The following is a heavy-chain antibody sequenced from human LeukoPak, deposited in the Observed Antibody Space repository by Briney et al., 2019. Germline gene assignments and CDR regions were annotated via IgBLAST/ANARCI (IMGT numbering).Heavy chain of an antibody. J-gene: IGHJ5*02. V-gene: IGHV4-59*08. Sequence: SETLSLTCTVSGGSISSSYWSWIRQPPGKGLEWIGYIHYSGSTNYNPSLKSRATTSVDTSKAHFSLKLSSATATDTAAYYCARHDPGWFGTWGQGTLVTVSS. CDR3: ARHDPGWFGT. D-gene: IGHD7-27*01. CDR2: IHYSGST. CDR1: GGSISSSY.